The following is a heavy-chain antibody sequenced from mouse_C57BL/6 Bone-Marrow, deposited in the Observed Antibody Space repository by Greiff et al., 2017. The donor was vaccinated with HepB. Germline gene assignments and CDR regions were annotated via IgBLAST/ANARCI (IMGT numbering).Heavy chain of an antibody. Sequence: QVQLQQSGSELRRPGSSVKLSCKDFDSEVFPIAYMSWVRQKPGHGFEWIGGILPSIGRTIYGEKFEDKATLDADTLSNTAYLELNSLTSEDSAIYYCARRGYYGSSPYWYFDVWGTGTTVTVSS. V-gene: IGHV15-2*01. CDR2: ILPSIGRT. D-gene: IGHD1-1*01. CDR1: DSEVFPIAY. CDR3: ARRGYYGSSPYWYFDV. J-gene: IGHJ1*03.